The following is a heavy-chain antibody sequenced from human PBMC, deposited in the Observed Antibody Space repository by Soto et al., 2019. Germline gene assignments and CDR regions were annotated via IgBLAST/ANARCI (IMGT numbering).Heavy chain of an antibody. CDR3: AKARCTTSNCYVPDY. CDR1: GFTFSNQA. V-gene: IGHV3-23*01. CDR2: ISGSGGSP. Sequence: GGSLRLSCAASGFTFSNQAMSWVRQAPGKGLEWVSAISGSGGSPSYADSVQGRFTISRDNPKKTLYPQMNSLRAEDTAVYYCAKARCTTSNCYVPDYWGQGTLVTVSS. D-gene: IGHD2-8*01. J-gene: IGHJ4*02.